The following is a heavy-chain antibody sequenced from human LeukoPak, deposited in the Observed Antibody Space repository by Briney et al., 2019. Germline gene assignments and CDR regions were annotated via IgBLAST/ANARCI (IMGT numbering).Heavy chain of an antibody. V-gene: IGHV1-2*02. CDR1: GYTFTSYY. CDR2: INPNSGGT. J-gene: IGHJ4*02. D-gene: IGHD3-22*01. Sequence: ASVKVSCKASGYTFTSYYTHWVRQAPGQGLEWMGWINPNSGGTNYAQKFQGRVTMTRDTSISTAYMELSRLRSDDTAVYYCARLSCYYDSSGCTNFDYWGQGTLVTVSS. CDR3: ARLSCYYDSSGCTNFDY.